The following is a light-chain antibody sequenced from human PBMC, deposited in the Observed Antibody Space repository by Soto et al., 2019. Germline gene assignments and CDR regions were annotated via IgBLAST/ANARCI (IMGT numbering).Light chain of an antibody. CDR1: QSISSW. CDR2: KAS. CDR3: QQYNSYPYT. Sequence: DIQLTQSPSTLSPSVGDRVTITCRASQSISSWLAWYQQKPGKAPKLLIYKASSLESGVPSRFSGSGSGTEFTLTISSLQPDDFATYYCQQYNSYPYTFGQGTKLEIE. V-gene: IGKV1-5*03. J-gene: IGKJ2*01.